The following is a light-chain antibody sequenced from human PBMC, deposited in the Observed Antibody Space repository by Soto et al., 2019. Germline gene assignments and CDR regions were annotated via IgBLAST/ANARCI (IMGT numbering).Light chain of an antibody. V-gene: IGLV1-40*01. CDR2: TDN. CDR3: QSYDKTLTAYV. J-gene: IGLJ1*01. CDR1: SSNIGAGYD. Sequence: QSVLTQPPSVAGAPGQRVTISCTGSSSNIGAGYDVHWYHQVPGTAPKLLVSTDNHRPSGVPDRLSASKSGASASLAITGLQAEDEAHYYCQSYDKTLTAYVFGTGTKVTVL.